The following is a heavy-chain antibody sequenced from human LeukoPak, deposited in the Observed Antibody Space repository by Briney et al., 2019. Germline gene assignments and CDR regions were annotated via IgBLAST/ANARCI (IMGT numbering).Heavy chain of an antibody. CDR2: IYGDMTAT. J-gene: IGHJ4*02. Sequence: AGSLRLSCVASGFAFSADWMHWVRQAPGKRPVWVAHIYGDMTATNYAASVRGRFTTSRDNAKSTLYLQMDGLTPDDTAVYFCVRGHWEVLLDYWGQGALVTVSS. V-gene: IGHV3-74*01. CDR1: GFAFSADW. D-gene: IGHD1-26*01. CDR3: VRGHWEVLLDY.